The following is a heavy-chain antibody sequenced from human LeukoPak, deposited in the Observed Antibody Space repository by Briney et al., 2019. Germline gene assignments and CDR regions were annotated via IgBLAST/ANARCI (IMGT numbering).Heavy chain of an antibody. V-gene: IGHV3-33*06. Sequence: GRSLRLSCAASGFTFSSYGMHWVRQAPGKGLEWVAVIWYDGSNKYYADSVKGRFTISRDNSKNTLYLQMNSLRAEDTAVYYCAKEAYIAMATITPDYWGQGTLVTVSS. J-gene: IGHJ4*02. CDR1: GFTFSSYG. CDR3: AKEAYIAMATITPDY. D-gene: IGHD5-24*01. CDR2: IWYDGSNK.